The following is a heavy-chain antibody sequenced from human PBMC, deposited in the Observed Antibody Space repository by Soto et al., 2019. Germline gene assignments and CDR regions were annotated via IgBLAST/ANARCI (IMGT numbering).Heavy chain of an antibody. CDR3: ARELPSECLFDY. V-gene: IGHV4-31*03. Sequence: PSETLSLTCTVSGGSISSGGYYWSWIRQHPGKGLEWIGYIYYSGSTYYNPSLKSRVTISVDTSKNQFSLKLSSVTAADTAVYYCARELPSECLFDYWGQGTLVTVSS. CDR1: GGSISSGGYY. J-gene: IGHJ4*02. CDR2: IYYSGST.